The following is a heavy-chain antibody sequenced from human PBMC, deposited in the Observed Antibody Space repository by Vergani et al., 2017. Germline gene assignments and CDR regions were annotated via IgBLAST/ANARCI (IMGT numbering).Heavy chain of an antibody. CDR2: ISYDGSNK. J-gene: IGHJ4*02. D-gene: IGHD2-2*02. CDR3: ATAFPLGYCSSTSCYTPGY. CDR1: GFTFSSYG. V-gene: IGHV3-30*03. Sequence: QVQLVESGGGVVQPGRSLRLSCAASGFTFSSYGMHWVRQAPGKGLEWVAVISYDGSNKYYADSVKGRFTISRDNSKNTLYLQMYSLRAEDTAVYYCATAFPLGYCSSTSCYTPGYWGQGTLVTVSS.